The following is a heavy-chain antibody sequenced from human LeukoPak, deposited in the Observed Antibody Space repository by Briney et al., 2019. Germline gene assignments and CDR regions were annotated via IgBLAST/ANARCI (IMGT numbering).Heavy chain of an antibody. CDR3: ARGPDLYDSDRYFDY. CDR2: ISYDGSNK. D-gene: IGHD3-22*01. V-gene: IGHV3-30-3*01. CDR1: GFTFSTYA. J-gene: IGHJ4*02. Sequence: GGSLRLSCAASGFTFSTYAMHWVRQAPGKGLEWVTTISYDGSNKYYANSVKGRFTISRDNSKNTLYLQMNSLRGEDTAVYYCARGPDLYDSDRYFDYWGQGTLVTVSS.